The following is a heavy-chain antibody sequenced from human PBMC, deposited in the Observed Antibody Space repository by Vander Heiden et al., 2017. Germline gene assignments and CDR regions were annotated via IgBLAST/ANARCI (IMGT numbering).Heavy chain of an antibody. D-gene: IGHD3-3*01. CDR3: ASGYYDFWSGYYYFDY. CDR2: IYYSGST. J-gene: IGHJ4*02. Sequence: QVQLQESGPGLVKPSETLSLTCTGSGGSISSYDWSWIRQPPGKGLEWIGYIYYSGSTTYNPSLKSRVTISVDTSKNQFSLKLSSVTAADTAVYYCASGYYDFWSGYYYFDYWGQGTLVTVSS. V-gene: IGHV4-59*01. CDR1: GGSISSYD.